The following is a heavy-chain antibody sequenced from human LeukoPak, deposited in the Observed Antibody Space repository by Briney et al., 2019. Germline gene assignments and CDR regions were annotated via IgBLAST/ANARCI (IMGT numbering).Heavy chain of an antibody. Sequence: GASVKVSCKASGYSFTCYYMHWVRQAPGQGLEWMGWINPNSGDTNFAQKFQGRVTMTKDTSTSTVYMEVSRLRSDDTAVFYCARGNYDSSDFEYFQHWGQGTLVTVSS. J-gene: IGHJ1*01. V-gene: IGHV1-2*02. CDR1: GYSFTCYY. CDR3: ARGNYDSSDFEYFQH. D-gene: IGHD3-22*01. CDR2: INPNSGDT.